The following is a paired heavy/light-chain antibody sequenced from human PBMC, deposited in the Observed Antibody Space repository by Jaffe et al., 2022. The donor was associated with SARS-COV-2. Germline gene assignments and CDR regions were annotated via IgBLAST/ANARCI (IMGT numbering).Light chain of an antibody. CDR3: AAWDDSLTDVV. CDR2: RNN. CDR1: TSNIGSNY. J-gene: IGLJ2*01. Sequence: QSVLTQPPSASGTPGQRVTISCSGSTSNIGSNYVIWYQQLPGTAPKLLISRNNQRPSGVPDRFSGSKSGTSASLAISGLRSEDEADYYCAAWDDSLTDVVFGGGTKLTVL. V-gene: IGLV1-47*01.
Heavy chain of an antibody. D-gene: IGHD3-22*01. CDR1: GYDFTSYW. CDR2: IDPSDSYI. Sequence: EVQLVQSGAEVKKAGESLRISCKGSGYDFTSYWISWVRQMPGKGLEWMGRIDPSDSYIKYSPSFQGHVTISVDKSITTAYLQWSSLKASDTAMYYCARRPYDSGGYYYHWGQGTLVTVSS. CDR3: ARRPYDSGGYYYH. J-gene: IGHJ5*02. V-gene: IGHV5-10-1*03.